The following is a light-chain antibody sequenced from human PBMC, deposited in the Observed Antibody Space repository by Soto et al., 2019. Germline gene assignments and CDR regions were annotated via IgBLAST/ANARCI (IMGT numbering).Light chain of an antibody. V-gene: IGLV2-8*01. CDR1: SSDVGAYNY. Sequence: QSALTQPASVSGSPGQSVTISCTGTSSDVGAYNYVSWYQQHPGKAPKVMIYEVSKRPSGVPDRFSGSKSGNTASLTVSGLQAEDEADYYCTSYAVTNSFVFGTGTKLTVL. J-gene: IGLJ1*01. CDR2: EVS. CDR3: TSYAVTNSFV.